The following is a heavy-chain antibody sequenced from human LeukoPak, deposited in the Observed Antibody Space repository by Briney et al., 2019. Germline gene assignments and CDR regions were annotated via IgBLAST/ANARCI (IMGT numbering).Heavy chain of an antibody. CDR2: MNPNSGNT. J-gene: IGHJ4*02. Sequence: ASVKVSCKASGYTFTSYDINWVRQATGQGLEWMGWMNPNSGNTGYAQKFQGRVTMTRNTSISTAYMELSSLRSDDTAVYYCARFDDYGDYGGYWGQGTLVTVSS. CDR1: GYTFTSYD. V-gene: IGHV1-8*01. CDR3: ARFDDYGDYGGY. D-gene: IGHD4-17*01.